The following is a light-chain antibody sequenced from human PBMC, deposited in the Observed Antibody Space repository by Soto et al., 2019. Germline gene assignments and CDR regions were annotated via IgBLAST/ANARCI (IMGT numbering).Light chain of an antibody. J-gene: IGKJ1*01. CDR2: GAS. CDR1: QSGFSSY. Sequence: EIVLTQSPATLSLSPGEGATLSCRASQSGFSSYLAWFQQRPGQAPRLLIYGASTRATGIPDRFSGSGSGTDFTLPISRLEPEDFAVYYCHQYGSSPWTLGQGTKVEIK. V-gene: IGKV3-20*01. CDR3: HQYGSSPWT.